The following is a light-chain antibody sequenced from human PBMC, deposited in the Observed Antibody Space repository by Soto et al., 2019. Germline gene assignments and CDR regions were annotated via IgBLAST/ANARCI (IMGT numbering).Light chain of an antibody. J-gene: IGLJ1*01. V-gene: IGLV2-14*01. CDR3: SSYTSSNTLV. CDR2: EVT. Sequence: QSVLTQPASVSGSPGQSITISCTGGSSYIGGYNYVSWFQQHPGKAPKLMIYEVTNRPSRVSNRFSGSKSGSTASLTISGLQAEDEADYYCSSYTSSNTLVFGTGTTLTVL. CDR1: SSYIGGYNY.